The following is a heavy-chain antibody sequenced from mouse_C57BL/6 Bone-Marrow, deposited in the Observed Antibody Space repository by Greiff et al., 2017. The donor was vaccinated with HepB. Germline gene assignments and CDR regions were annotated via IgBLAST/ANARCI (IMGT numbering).Heavy chain of an antibody. CDR2: IYPGDGDT. J-gene: IGHJ1*03. D-gene: IGHD1-1*01. V-gene: IGHV1-80*01. CDR3: ASLYYAYWYFDV. CDR1: GYAFSSYW. Sequence: QVQLQQSGAELVKPGASVKISCKASGYAFSSYWMNWVKQRPGKGLEWIGQIYPGDGDTNYNGKFKGKATLTADKSSSTAYMQLSSLTSEDSAVYFCASLYYAYWYFDVWGTGTTVTVSS.